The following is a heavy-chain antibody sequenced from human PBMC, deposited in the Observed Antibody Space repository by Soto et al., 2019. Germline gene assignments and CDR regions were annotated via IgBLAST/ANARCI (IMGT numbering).Heavy chain of an antibody. CDR3: ALRLGYPGRLYFDY. CDR1: GGSISSGGYY. Sequence: QVQLQESGPGLVKPSQTLSLTCTVSGGSISSGGYYCSWIRQHPGKGLEWIGYIYYSGSTYYNPSFKSRVAISVSTSKNQCSQKLSSVTAADTAVYYCALRLGYPGRLYFDYWGQGTLVTVSS. D-gene: IGHD3-16*01. V-gene: IGHV4-31*03. CDR2: IYYSGST. J-gene: IGHJ4*02.